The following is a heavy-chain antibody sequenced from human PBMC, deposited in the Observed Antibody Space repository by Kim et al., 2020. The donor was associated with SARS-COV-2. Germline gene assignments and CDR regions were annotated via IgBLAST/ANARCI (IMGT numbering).Heavy chain of an antibody. D-gene: IGHD6-25*01. CDR3: TREKYSSGDYYYYYYMDD. V-gene: IGHV3-49*04. CDR1: GFTFGDYA. J-gene: IGHJ6*03. Sequence: GGSLRLSCTASGFTFGDYAMSWVRQAPGKGLEWVGFIRSKAYGGTTEYAASVKGRFTISRDDSKTIAYLQMNSLKTEDTAVYYCTREKYSSGDYYYYYYMDDWGQGTLVTVSS. CDR2: IRSKAYGGTT.